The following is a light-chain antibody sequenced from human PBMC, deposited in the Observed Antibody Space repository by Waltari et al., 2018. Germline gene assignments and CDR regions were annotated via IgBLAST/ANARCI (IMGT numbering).Light chain of an antibody. CDR1: QSISTY. CDR3: QQSYSPLT. Sequence: DFQMTQSPSSLSASVGDRVTITCRASQSISTYLNWYQQKPGKAPNLLIYAASSLQSGVPSRFSGSGSGTDFTLTISSLLPEDFATYYCQQSYSPLTFGGGTKVEIK. CDR2: AAS. V-gene: IGKV1-39*01. J-gene: IGKJ4*01.